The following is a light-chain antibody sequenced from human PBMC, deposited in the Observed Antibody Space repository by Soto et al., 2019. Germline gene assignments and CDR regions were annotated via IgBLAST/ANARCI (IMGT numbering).Light chain of an antibody. CDR2: EVS. Sequence: QSVMTQPPSASGSPGQSVTISCAGTSSDLDDYDYVSWYQQHPGKAPKLLIYEVSKRPSGVPDRFSGSKSANTASLTVSGLQAEDEADYYCSSYEVSNNFYVFGTGTKVTVL. V-gene: IGLV2-8*01. CDR3: SSYEVSNNFYV. J-gene: IGLJ1*01. CDR1: SSDLDDYDY.